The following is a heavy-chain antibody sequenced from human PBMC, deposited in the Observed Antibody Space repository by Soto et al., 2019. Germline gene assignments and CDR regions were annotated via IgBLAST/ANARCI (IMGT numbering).Heavy chain of an antibody. CDR2: VSAYNRNT. V-gene: IGHV1-18*04. CDR1: GYTFSNYG. J-gene: IGHJ3*02. CDR3: AIGVYSSTPTAFDI. Sequence: GASVKVSCKASGYTFSNYGITWVRQAPGQGLEWMGWVSAYNRNTNYAQKFEDRVTMTTDTSTGTAYMELRSLRSDDTAVYFCAIGVYSSTPTAFDIWGQGTLVTVSS. D-gene: IGHD6-13*01.